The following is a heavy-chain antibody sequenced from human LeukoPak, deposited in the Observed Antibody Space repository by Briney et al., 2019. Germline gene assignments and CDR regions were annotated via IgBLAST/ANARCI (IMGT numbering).Heavy chain of an antibody. CDR2: ISGSGGST. Sequence: GGSLRLSCAASGFTFSSYAMSWVRQAPGKGLEWVSAISGSGGSTYYADSVKGRFPISRDNSKNTLYLQMNSLRAEDTAVYYCAKDVGAVTIYYYYYYGMDVWGQGTTVTVSS. V-gene: IGHV3-23*01. CDR3: AKDVGAVTIYYYYYYGMDV. J-gene: IGHJ6*02. CDR1: GFTFSSYA. D-gene: IGHD3-16*01.